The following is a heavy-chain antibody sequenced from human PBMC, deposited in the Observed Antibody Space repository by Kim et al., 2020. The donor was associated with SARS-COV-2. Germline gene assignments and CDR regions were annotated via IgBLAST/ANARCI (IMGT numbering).Heavy chain of an antibody. CDR2: INAGNGNT. CDR3: ARGWGDYYDSSGAFDY. V-gene: IGHV1-3*01. CDR1: GYTFTSYA. Sequence: ASVKVSCKASGYTFTSYAMHWVRQAPGQRLEWMGWINAGNGNTKYSQKFQGRVTITRDTSASTAYMELSSLRSEDTAVYYCARGWGDYYDSSGAFDYWGQGTLVTVSS. D-gene: IGHD3-22*01. J-gene: IGHJ4*02.